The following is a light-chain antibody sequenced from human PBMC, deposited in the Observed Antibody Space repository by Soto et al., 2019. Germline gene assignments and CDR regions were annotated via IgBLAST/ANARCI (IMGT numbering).Light chain of an antibody. J-gene: IGLJ1*01. Sequence: VLTQPPSGSAAPGQKVTLSCSGSSSNIGGNSVSWYQQLPGTAPKLLIYDDNKRPSGIPDRFSGSKSGTSATLGITGFQTGDEADYYCGSWDSSLSAYVFGTGTKV. CDR1: SSNIGGNS. CDR3: GSWDSSLSAYV. CDR2: DDN. V-gene: IGLV1-51*01.